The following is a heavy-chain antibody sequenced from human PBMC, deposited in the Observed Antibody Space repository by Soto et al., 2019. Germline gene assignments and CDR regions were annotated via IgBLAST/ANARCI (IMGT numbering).Heavy chain of an antibody. J-gene: IGHJ5*02. D-gene: IGHD3-3*01. CDR2: IYYSGST. CDR3: ARWWSGSRQGFDP. CDR1: GGSISSGDYY. Sequence: QVQLQESGPGLVKPSQTLSLTCTVSGGSISSGDYYWSWIRQHPGKGLEWIGYIYYSGSTYYNPSPERRVTISVDTSKNQFSLKPSSVTAADTAVYYCARWWSGSRQGFDPWGQGTLVTVSS. V-gene: IGHV4-31*03.